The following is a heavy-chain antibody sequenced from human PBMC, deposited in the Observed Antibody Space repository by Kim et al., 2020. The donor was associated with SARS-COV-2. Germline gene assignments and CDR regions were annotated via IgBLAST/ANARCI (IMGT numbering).Heavy chain of an antibody. CDR3: ARVDSSGWYGGFDY. CDR1: GFTFSSYG. J-gene: IGHJ4*02. Sequence: GGSLRLSCAASGFTFSSYGMHWVRQAPGKGLEWVAVIWYDGSNKYYADSVKGRFTISRDNSKNTLYLQMNSLRAEDTAVYYCARVDSSGWYGGFDYWGQGTLVTVSS. D-gene: IGHD6-19*01. CDR2: IWYDGSNK. V-gene: IGHV3-33*01.